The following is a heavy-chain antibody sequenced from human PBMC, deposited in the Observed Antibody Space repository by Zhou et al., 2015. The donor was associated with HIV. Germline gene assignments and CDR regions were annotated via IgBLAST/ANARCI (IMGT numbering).Heavy chain of an antibody. V-gene: IGHV3-15*01. Sequence: EVQLVESGGGVGEPGGSLRLSCVVSGLTFKNIWVSWVRQAPGKGLEWVGLINTKNKGETTEAAAPVKGRFSVSRDDSKSTAFLLMDNLKIDDTGVYYCTTSQSLWFGSFDFWGQGAQVIVSS. CDR1: GLTFKNIW. J-gene: IGHJ4*02. CDR3: TTSQSLWFGSFDF. CDR2: INTKNKGETT. D-gene: IGHD3-10*01.